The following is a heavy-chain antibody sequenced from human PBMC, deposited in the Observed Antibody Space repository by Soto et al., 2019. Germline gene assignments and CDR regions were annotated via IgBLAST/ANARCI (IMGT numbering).Heavy chain of an antibody. CDR3: ARDNNFYDSGSGIDY. CDR2: ITSSRTYI. V-gene: IGHV3-21*01. J-gene: IGHJ4*02. Sequence: EGQLVESGGGLVKPGGSLRLSCAAFGFSFSTYSMNWVRQAPGKGLEWVSSITSSRTYIHYADSVKGRFTISRDNAKNSLFLQMNSLRAEDTAVYYCARDNNFYDSGSGIDYWGQGTLVTVSS. CDR1: GFSFSTYS. D-gene: IGHD3-10*01.